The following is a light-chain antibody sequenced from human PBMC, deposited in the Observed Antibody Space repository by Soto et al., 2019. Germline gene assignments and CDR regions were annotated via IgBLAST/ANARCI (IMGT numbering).Light chain of an antibody. J-gene: IGKJ2*01. CDR1: QSINNY. CDR3: HQSYSTLYT. CDR2: AAS. V-gene: IGKV1-39*01. Sequence: DIQMTQSPSSLSASVGERVTITCRASQSINNYLNWYQHKPGTAPKLLIFAASSLQSGVPSRFSGSGSAIDFTLTISSLQPEDFATYYCHQSYSTLYTFGQGTKLEIK.